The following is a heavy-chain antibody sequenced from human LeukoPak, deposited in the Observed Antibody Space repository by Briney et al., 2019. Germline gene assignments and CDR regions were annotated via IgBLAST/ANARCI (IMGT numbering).Heavy chain of an antibody. CDR3: ARGYYDILTGYAYYFDY. Sequence: PSETLSPTCTVSGGSISSYYWSWIRQPAGKGLEWIGRIYTSGSTNYNPSLKSRVTMSVDTSKNQFSLKLSSVTAADTAVYYCARGYYDILTGYAYYFDYWGQGTLVTVSS. CDR2: IYTSGST. V-gene: IGHV4-4*07. D-gene: IGHD3-9*01. CDR1: GGSISSYY. J-gene: IGHJ4*02.